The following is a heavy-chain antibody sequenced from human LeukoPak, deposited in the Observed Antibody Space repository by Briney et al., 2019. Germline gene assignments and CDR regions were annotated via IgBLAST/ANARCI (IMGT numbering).Heavy chain of an antibody. V-gene: IGHV3-23*01. J-gene: IGHJ6*02. CDR3: ARDLSVRVVIIRDYYYYYGMDV. CDR2: VSGSGGST. CDR1: GGSISSSN. Sequence: TSGTLSLTCAVSGGSISSSNWWSWVRQAPGKGLEWVSTVSGSGGSTYYADSVKGRFTISRDNSKNTLYLQMNSLRAEDTAVYYCARDLSVRVVIIRDYYYYYGMDVWGQGTTVTVSS. D-gene: IGHD3-3*01.